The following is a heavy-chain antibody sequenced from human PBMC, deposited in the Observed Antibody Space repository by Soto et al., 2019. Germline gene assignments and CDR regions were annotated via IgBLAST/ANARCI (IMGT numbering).Heavy chain of an antibody. J-gene: IGHJ4*02. CDR1: GFTYVKYA. D-gene: IGHD3-22*01. CDR2: ISGDAGRP. CDR3: VKDTVVVINGGDFEY. Sequence: EVHLLESGGALVQPGGSLRLSCEAPGFTYVKYAMSWVRQAPGKGLEWVSGISGDAGRPFYADSVKGRFTITRDNSKNTVYLQMNSLRVEDTAVYYCVKDTVVVINGGDFEYWGQGTLVTVSS. V-gene: IGHV3-23*01.